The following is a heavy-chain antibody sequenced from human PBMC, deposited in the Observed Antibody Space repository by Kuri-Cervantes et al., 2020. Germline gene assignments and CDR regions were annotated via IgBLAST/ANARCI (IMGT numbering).Heavy chain of an antibody. CDR1: GFTFSNYA. D-gene: IGHD6-13*01. V-gene: IGHV3-33*08. Sequence: GESLKISCAASGFTFSNYAMHWVRQAPGKGLEWVAVIWYDGSKKYYADSVKGRFTISRDNAKNSLYLQMNSLRAEDTAVYYCARGYSSSWLTGFFDYWGPGTLVTVSS. CDR2: IWYDGSKK. J-gene: IGHJ4*02. CDR3: ARGYSSSWLTGFFDY.